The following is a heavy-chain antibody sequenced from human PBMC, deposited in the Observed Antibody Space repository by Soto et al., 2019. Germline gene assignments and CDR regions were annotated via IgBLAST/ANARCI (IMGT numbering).Heavy chain of an antibody. Sequence: GGSLRLSCAASGFTFSSYWMSWVRQAPKKGLEWVANIKQDGSEKYYVDSVKGRFTISRDNAKNSLYLQMNSLRAEDTAVYYCARGGYYGDPPRAFDIWGQGTMVTVSS. D-gene: IGHD4-17*01. CDR1: GFTFSSYW. V-gene: IGHV3-7*01. CDR2: IKQDGSEK. J-gene: IGHJ3*02. CDR3: ARGGYYGDPPRAFDI.